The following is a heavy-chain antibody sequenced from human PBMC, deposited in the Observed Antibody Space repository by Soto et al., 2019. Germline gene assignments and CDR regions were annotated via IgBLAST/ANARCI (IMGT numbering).Heavy chain of an antibody. Sequence: ASVKVSCKASGYTFTIYYMHWVRQAPGQGLEWMGIINPNGGSTNYAQKLQGRVTMTTDTSTSTAYMELRSLRSDDTAVYYCARHGIVVVDEYYFDYWGQGTLVTVSS. CDR2: INPNGGST. D-gene: IGHD3-22*01. V-gene: IGHV1-46*01. CDR3: ARHGIVVVDEYYFDY. J-gene: IGHJ4*02. CDR1: GYTFTIYY.